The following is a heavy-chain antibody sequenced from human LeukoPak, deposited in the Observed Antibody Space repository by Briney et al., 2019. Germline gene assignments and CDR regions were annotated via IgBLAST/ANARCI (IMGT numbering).Heavy chain of an antibody. Sequence: GGSLKLSCAASGFTFSGSAMHWVRQASGKGLEWVGRIRSKANSYATAYAASVKGRFTISRDDSKNTAYLQMNSLKTEDTAVYYCTSPPYCRGSIAAASTKGDYYYYYMDVWGKGTTVTVSS. V-gene: IGHV3-73*01. CDR2: IRSKANSYAT. CDR1: GFTFSGSA. D-gene: IGHD6-13*01. CDR3: TSPPYCRGSIAAASTKGDYYYYYMDV. J-gene: IGHJ6*03.